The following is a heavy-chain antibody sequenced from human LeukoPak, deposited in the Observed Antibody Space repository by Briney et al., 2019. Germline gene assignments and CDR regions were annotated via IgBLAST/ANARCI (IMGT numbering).Heavy chain of an antibody. CDR2: IIHNGSS. Sequence: SETLSLTCDVYGDSFSGYYWTWIRQTPGKGLEWIGEIIHNGSSSVNPSLESRVTISVDTSKNRFSLKLTSVTAADTSVHYCVRGFCRGDSCYSAEYFQHWGQGTLVTVSS. J-gene: IGHJ1*01. D-gene: IGHD2-15*01. CDR3: VRGFCRGDSCYSAEYFQH. V-gene: IGHV4-34*01. CDR1: GDSFSGYY.